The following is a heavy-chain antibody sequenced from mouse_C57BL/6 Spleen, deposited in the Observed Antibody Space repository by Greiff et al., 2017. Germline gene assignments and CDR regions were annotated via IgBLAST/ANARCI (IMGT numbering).Heavy chain of an antibody. J-gene: IGHJ3*01. D-gene: IGHD1-1*01. CDR3: TRGDYGSSYGLAY. V-gene: IGHV1-15*01. CDR2: IDPETGGT. Sequence: QVQLQQSGAELVRPGASVTLSCKASGYTFTDYEMHWVKQTPVHGLEWIGAIDPETGGTAYNQKFKGKAILTADKSSSTAYMELRSLTSEDSAVYYCTRGDYGSSYGLAYWGQGTLVTVSA. CDR1: GYTFTDYE.